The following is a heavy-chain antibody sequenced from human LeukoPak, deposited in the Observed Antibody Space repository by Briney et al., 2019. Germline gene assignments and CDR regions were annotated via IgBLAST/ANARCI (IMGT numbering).Heavy chain of an antibody. CDR1: GGSFSSGSYY. J-gene: IGHJ2*01. D-gene: IGHD3-22*01. V-gene: IGHV4-61*01. CDR3: ARDIDSSGYSYWYFDL. CDR2: IYYSGST. Sequence: SETLSLTCTVSGGSFSSGSYYWSWIRQPPGKGLEWIVYIYYSGSTNYNPSLKSRVTISVDTSKNQFSLKLSSVTAADTAVYYCARDIDSSGYSYWYFDLWGRGTLVTVSS.